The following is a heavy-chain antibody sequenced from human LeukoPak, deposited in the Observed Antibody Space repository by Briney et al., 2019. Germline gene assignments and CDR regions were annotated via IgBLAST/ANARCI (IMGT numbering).Heavy chain of an antibody. V-gene: IGHV4-39*01. D-gene: IGHD3-10*01. CDR3: ARHSKSPGSGSPFGFDP. CDR1: GGSISSSSYY. CDR2: IYYSGST. J-gene: IGHJ5*02. Sequence: SETLSLTCTVSGGSISSSSYYWGWIRQPPGKGLEWIGSIYYSGSTYYNPSLKSRVTISVDTSKNQFSLKLSSVTAADTAVYYCARHSKSPGSGSPFGFDPWGQGTLVTVSS.